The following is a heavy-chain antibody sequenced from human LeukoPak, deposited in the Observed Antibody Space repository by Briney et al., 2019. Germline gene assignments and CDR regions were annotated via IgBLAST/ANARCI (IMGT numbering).Heavy chain of an antibody. J-gene: IGHJ4*02. D-gene: IGHD1-26*01. CDR2: ISAYNGNT. Sequence: GASVTVSCKASGYTFTSYGISWVRQAPGQGLEWMGWISAYNGNTNYAQKLQGRVTMTTDTSTSTAYMELRSLRSDDTAVYYCAREGDHSGSYSLADYWGQGTLVTVSS. CDR3: AREGDHSGSYSLADY. V-gene: IGHV1-18*01. CDR1: GYTFTSYG.